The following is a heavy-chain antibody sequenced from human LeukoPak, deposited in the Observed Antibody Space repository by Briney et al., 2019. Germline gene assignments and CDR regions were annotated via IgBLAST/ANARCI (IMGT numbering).Heavy chain of an antibody. CDR3: ARESPRPRDTPMAEYFDY. Sequence: GASVKVSCKASGGTFSSYAMSWVRQAPGQGLEWMGGIIPIFGTANYAQKFQGRVTITADESTSTAYMELSSLRSEDTAVYYCARESPRPRDTPMAEYFDYWGQGTLVTVSS. CDR2: IIPIFGTA. V-gene: IGHV1-69*13. D-gene: IGHD5-18*01. J-gene: IGHJ4*02. CDR1: GGTFSSYA.